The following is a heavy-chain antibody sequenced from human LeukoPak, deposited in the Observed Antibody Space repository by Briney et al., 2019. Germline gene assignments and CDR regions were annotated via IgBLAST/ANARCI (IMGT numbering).Heavy chain of an antibody. CDR2: IYYSGST. V-gene: IGHV4-59*01. CDR1: GGSISSYY. CDR3: ARIPHRGSSRYTGYYYYMDV. Sequence: PSETLSLTCTVSGGSISSYYWSWIRQPPGKGLEWIGYIYYSGSTNYNPSLKSRVTISVDTSKNQFSLKLSSVTAADTAVYYCARIPHRGSSRYTGYYYYMDVWGKGTTVTVSS. J-gene: IGHJ6*03. D-gene: IGHD6-13*01.